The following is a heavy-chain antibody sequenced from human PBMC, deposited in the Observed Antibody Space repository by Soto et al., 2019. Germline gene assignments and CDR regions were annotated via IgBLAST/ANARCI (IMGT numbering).Heavy chain of an antibody. CDR1: GYTFSNYG. V-gene: IGHV1-18*01. Sequence: QVQLVQSGGEVKNPGASVKVSCKASGYTFSNYGISWVRQAPGQGLEWMGWINGYNGDANYAQHLQGRVTVTTETSTNTVYMEVRSLRFDDTAVYYCARDLRSTDYYFDLWGRGTLVIVSS. J-gene: IGHJ2*01. CDR3: ARDLRSTDYYFDL. CDR2: INGYNGDA. D-gene: IGHD2-2*01.